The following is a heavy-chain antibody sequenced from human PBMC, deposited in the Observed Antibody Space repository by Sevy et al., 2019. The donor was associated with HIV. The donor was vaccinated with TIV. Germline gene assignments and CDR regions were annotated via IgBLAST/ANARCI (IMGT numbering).Heavy chain of an antibody. Sequence: GGSLRLSCVVSEVIFSTYAMSWVRQAPGKGLEWVSSISAVGSSTYHADSVKGRFTISRDNAKNTMYLQMNSLRPEDTAVYYCATVPNYYGSRKYWRILDYYFEYWGQGTQVTVSS. CDR2: ISAVGSST. D-gene: IGHD3-10*01. V-gene: IGHV3-23*01. CDR3: ATVPNYYGSRKYWRILDYYFEY. J-gene: IGHJ4*02. CDR1: EVIFSTYA.